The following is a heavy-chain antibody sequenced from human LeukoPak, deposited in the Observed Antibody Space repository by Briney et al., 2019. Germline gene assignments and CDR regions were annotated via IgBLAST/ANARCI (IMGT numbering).Heavy chain of an antibody. CDR1: GFTFSSYS. CDR2: ISSSSYI. D-gene: IGHD5-18*01. V-gene: IGHV3-21*01. J-gene: IGHJ4*02. Sequence: GGSLRLSCAASGFTFSSYSMNWVRQAPGKGLEWVSSISSSSYIYYADSVKGRFTISRDNAKNSLYLQMNSLRAEDTAVYYCASPTGGGYSYGYFDYWGQGTLVTVSS. CDR3: ASPTGGGYSYGYFDY.